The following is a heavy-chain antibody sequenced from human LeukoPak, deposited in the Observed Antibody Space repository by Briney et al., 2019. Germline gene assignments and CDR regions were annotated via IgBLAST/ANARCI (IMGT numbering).Heavy chain of an antibody. Sequence: GGSLRLSCAASGFAFSSYAMSWVRQAPGKGLEWVSAISGSGGSTYCADSVKGRFTISRDNSKNTLYLQMNSLRAEDTAVYYCARGFVYCSGGSCYSAGGYFAPDYWGQGTLVTVSS. CDR3: ARGFVYCSGGSCYSAGGYFAPDY. J-gene: IGHJ4*02. D-gene: IGHD2-15*01. CDR2: ISGSGGST. CDR1: GFAFSSYA. V-gene: IGHV3-23*01.